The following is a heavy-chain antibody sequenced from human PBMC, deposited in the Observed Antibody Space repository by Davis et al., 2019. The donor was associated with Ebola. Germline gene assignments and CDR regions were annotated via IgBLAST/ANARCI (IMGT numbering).Heavy chain of an antibody. J-gene: IGHJ4*02. V-gene: IGHV3-23*01. Sequence: GESLKISCAASGFTFNTYAMSWVRQPPGKGLEWISSISSSGTVTYYADSVKGRFTVSIDNSKNTVFLQMNSLTAEDTAIYYCARHYSTVWYHFDYFDYWGQGIPVTVSS. CDR3: ARHYSTVWYHFDYFDY. D-gene: IGHD6-19*01. CDR2: ISSSGTVT. CDR1: GFTFNTYA.